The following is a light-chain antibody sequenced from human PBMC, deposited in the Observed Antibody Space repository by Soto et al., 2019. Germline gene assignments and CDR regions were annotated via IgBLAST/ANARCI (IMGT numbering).Light chain of an antibody. Sequence: QSALTQPASVSGSPGQSITISCTGTSSDVGRYNLVSWYQQHPGKAPKVMIYEGSKRPSGVSNRFSGSKSGATASLTISGLQAEDEADYYCCSYAGSTTYVFGSGTKLTVL. CDR3: CSYAGSTTYV. CDR1: SSDVGRYNL. J-gene: IGLJ1*01. V-gene: IGLV2-23*01. CDR2: EGS.